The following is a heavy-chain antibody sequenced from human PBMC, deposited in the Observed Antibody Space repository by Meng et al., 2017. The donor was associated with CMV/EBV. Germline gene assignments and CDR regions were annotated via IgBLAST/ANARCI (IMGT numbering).Heavy chain of an antibody. D-gene: IGHD2-15*01. J-gene: IGHJ6*02. CDR2: ISSSSSYI. Sequence: GGSLRLSCAASGFTFSSYSMNWVRQAPGKGLEWVSSISSSSSYIYYADSVKVRFTISRDNAKNSLYRQMNSLRAEDTAVYYCARDGIVVVVAATSYYGMDVWGQGTTVTVSS. V-gene: IGHV3-21*01. CDR3: ARDGIVVVVAATSYYGMDV. CDR1: GFTFSSYS.